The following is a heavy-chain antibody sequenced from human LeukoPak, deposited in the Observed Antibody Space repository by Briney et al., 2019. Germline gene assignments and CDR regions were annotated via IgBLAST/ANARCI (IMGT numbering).Heavy chain of an antibody. Sequence: PGGSLRLSCAASGLTFSDSWMSWVRQAPGKGLEWVANMNQDGSAKDYVDSVKGRFTISRDNARNSLYLQMSSLRAEDTAVYYCATYTHWVAGDVWGQGTLVTVSS. J-gene: IGHJ4*02. V-gene: IGHV3-7*01. CDR1: GLTFSDSW. CDR3: ATYTHWVAGDV. D-gene: IGHD3-16*01. CDR2: MNQDGSAK.